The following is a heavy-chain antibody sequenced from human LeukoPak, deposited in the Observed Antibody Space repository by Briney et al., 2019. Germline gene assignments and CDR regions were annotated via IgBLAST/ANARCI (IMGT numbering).Heavy chain of an antibody. V-gene: IGHV1-2*02. D-gene: IGHD2-2*01. CDR1: GYTFTGYY. CDR2: INPNSGGT. J-gene: IGHJ5*02. CDR3: AREGVSSTSYNWFDP. Sequence: ASVKVSCKASGYTFTGYYMHWVRQAPGQGLEWMGWINPNSGGTNYAQKFQGRVTMTRDTSISTAYMELSRLRSDDTAVYYCAREGVSSTSYNWFDPWGQGTLVTVSS.